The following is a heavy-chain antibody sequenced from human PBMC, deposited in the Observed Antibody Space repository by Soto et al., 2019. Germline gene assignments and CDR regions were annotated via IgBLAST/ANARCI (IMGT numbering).Heavy chain of an antibody. CDR3: SRGILV. D-gene: IGHD2-15*01. CDR2: ISYGGTT. Sequence: QVQLQESGPGLVKPSQTLSLTCTVSGGSMNSGGYCWNWIRQHPGEGLEWIGCISYGGTTSYNPSLKSRVTISVATSKNHFSLKLSSVTAADTAVYYCSRGILVWGQGTLITVSS. J-gene: IGHJ4*02. CDR1: GGSMNSGGYC. V-gene: IGHV4-31*03.